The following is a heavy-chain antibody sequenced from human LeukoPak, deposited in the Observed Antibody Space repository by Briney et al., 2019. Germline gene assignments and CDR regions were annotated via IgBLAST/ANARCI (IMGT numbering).Heavy chain of an antibody. V-gene: IGHV3-21*01. J-gene: IGHJ3*02. CDR2: ISSSSSYI. CDR1: RFTFSSYA. CDR3: ARYYGDLDAFDI. D-gene: IGHD4-17*01. Sequence: PGRSLRLSCAASRFTFSSYAMHWVRQAPGKGLEWVSSISSSSSYIYYADSVKGRFTISRDNAKNSLYLQMNSLRAEDTAVYYCARYYGDLDAFDIWGQGTMVTVSS.